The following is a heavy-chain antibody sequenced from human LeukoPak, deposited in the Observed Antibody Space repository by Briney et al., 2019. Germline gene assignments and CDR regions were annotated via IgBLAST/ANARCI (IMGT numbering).Heavy chain of an antibody. CDR3: ARIRESLGLGAFDI. D-gene: IGHD3-16*01. J-gene: IGHJ3*02. CDR2: INSDGSTT. CDR1: GFTFSSYW. V-gene: IGHV3-74*03. Sequence: PGGSLRLSCAASGFTFSSYWMHWVRQAPGKGLVWVSRINSDGSTTTYADSVKGRFTISRDNAKNTLYLQMNSLRAEDSALYYCARIRESLGLGAFDIWGQGTMVTVSS.